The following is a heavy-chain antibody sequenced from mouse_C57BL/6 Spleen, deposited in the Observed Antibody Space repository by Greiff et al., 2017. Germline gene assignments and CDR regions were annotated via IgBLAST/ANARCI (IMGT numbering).Heavy chain of an antibody. V-gene: IGHV1-80*01. J-gene: IGHJ4*01. CDR1: GYSCSSYW. CDR2: IYPGDGDT. CDR3: ARSGAVYYYSMDY. Sequence: VQLQQSGAELVKPGSSVKISCKASGYSCSSYWMNWVKQRPGKGLEWIGQIYPGDGDTNYNGKFKGKATLTADKSSSTAYMQLSSLTSEDSAVYFCARSGAVYYYSMDYWGQGASVTVSS.